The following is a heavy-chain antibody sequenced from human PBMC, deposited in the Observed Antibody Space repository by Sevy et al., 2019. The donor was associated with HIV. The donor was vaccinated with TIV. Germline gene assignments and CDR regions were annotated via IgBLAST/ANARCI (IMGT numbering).Heavy chain of an antibody. CDR1: GFTFSSYW. CDR3: ARAFFDYYDILTGYRPHYYYYYGMDV. D-gene: IGHD3-9*01. CDR2: INSDGSST. V-gene: IGHV3-74*01. Sequence: GGSLRLSCAASGFTFSSYWMHWVRQAPGKGLVWVSRINSDGSSTSYADSVKGRFTISRDNAKNTLYLQMNSLRAEGTAVYYCARAFFDYYDILTGYRPHYYYYYGMDVWGQGTTVTVSS. J-gene: IGHJ6*02.